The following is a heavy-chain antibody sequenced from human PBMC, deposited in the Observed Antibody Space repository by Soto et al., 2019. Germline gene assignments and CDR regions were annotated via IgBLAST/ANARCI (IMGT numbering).Heavy chain of an antibody. CDR2: ISGSGGST. CDR3: AKDLPATYYYDSSGYYYTPPYYFDY. D-gene: IGHD3-22*01. V-gene: IGHV3-23*01. J-gene: IGHJ4*02. Sequence: GGSLRLSCAASGFTFSSYAMSWVRQAPGKGLEWVSAISGSGGSTYYADSVKGRFTISRDNSKNTLYLQMNSLRAEDTAVYYCAKDLPATYYYDSSGYYYTPPYYFDYWGQGTLVTVAS. CDR1: GFTFSSYA.